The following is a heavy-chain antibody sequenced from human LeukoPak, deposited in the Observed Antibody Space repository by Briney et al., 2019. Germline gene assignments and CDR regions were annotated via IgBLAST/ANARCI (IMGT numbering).Heavy chain of an antibody. CDR3: ARGRGIQLWQRGGNWFDP. CDR2: INHSGST. CDR1: GGSFSGYY. V-gene: IGHV4-34*01. J-gene: IGHJ5*02. D-gene: IGHD5-18*01. Sequence: NPSETLSLTCAVYGGSFSGYYWSWIRQPPGKGLEWIGEINHSGSTNYNPSLKSRVTISVDTSKNQFSLKLSSVTAADTAVYYCARGRGIQLWQRGGNWFDPWGQGTLVTVSS.